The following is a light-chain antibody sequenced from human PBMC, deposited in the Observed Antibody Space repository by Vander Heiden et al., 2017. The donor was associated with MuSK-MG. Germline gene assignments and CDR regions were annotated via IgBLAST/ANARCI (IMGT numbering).Light chain of an antibody. V-gene: IGKV4-1*01. J-gene: IGKJ1*01. CDR2: WAS. CDR1: QSDLYSSNNKNY. Sequence: DIVMTQSPDSLAVSLGERDTINCKSSQSDLYSSNNKNYLAWYQQKPGQPPKLLIYWASTRESGVPDRFSGSGSGTDFTLTISSLQAEDVAVSYCQQYYSTPPWTFGQGTKVEIK. CDR3: QQYYSTPPWT.